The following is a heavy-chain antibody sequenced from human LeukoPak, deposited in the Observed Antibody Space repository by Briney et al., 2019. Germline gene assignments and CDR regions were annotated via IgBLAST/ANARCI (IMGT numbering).Heavy chain of an antibody. CDR2: IYTSGST. CDR1: GGSISSGSYY. D-gene: IGHD4-17*01. Sequence: PSETLSLTCTVSGGSISSGSYYWSWIRQPAGKGLEWIGRIYTSGSTNYNPSLKSRVTISVDTSKNQFSLKLSSVTAADTAVYYCASGDYDYFDYWGQGTLVTVSS. CDR3: ASGDYDYFDY. J-gene: IGHJ4*02. V-gene: IGHV4-61*02.